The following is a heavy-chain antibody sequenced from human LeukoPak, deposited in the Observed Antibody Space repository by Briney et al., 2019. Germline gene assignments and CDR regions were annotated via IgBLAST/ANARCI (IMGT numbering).Heavy chain of an antibody. CDR3: ARERGYCSSTSCSNWFDP. Sequence: SVKVSCKASGGTFSSYAISWVRQAPGQGLEWMGGIIPILGIANYAQKFQGRVTITTDESTSTAYMELSSLRSEDTAVYYCARERGYCSSTSCSNWFDPWGQGTLVTVSS. V-gene: IGHV1-69*10. CDR2: IIPILGIA. D-gene: IGHD2-2*01. CDR1: GGTFSSYA. J-gene: IGHJ5*02.